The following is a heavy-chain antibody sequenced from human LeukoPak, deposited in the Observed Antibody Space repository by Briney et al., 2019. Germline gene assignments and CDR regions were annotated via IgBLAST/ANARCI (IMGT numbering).Heavy chain of an antibody. Sequence: PSETLSLTCSVSGGSIGDYYWTWVRQPPGKGLEWIGYISYTGSTSYYPSLKSRVTISIDTYRKKFSLELTSVTAADTAVYYCSGLSSDYYETSNYFYYMDVWGKGTTVTVSS. D-gene: IGHD3-22*01. CDR3: SGLSSDYYETSNYFYYMDV. J-gene: IGHJ6*03. CDR1: GGSIGDYY. CDR2: ISYTGST. V-gene: IGHV4-59*08.